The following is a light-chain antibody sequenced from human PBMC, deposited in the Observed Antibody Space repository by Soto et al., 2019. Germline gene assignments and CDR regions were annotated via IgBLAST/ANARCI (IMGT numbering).Light chain of an antibody. CDR2: WAS. CDR1: QSILDRSRNKYY. Sequence: DIVMTQSPDSLAVSLGERATFNCKSSQSILDRSRNKYYLAWYQQKSGQPPKLLIYWASLREPGVPDRFTGSGSGTDFTLTINSLRAEDVAVYYCQQYFTSPWTFGQGTKVEI. J-gene: IGKJ1*01. CDR3: QQYFTSPWT. V-gene: IGKV4-1*01.